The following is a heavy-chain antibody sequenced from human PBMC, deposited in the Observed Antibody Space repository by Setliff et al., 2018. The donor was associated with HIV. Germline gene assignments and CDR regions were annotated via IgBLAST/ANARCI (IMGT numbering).Heavy chain of an antibody. V-gene: IGHV3-7*01. CDR3: ARGQFRLRPDSLDL. Sequence: GGSLRLSCAASGFTFSSAWMGWVRQAPAKGLEWVANISPDGSATYYADSLKGRFTISRDDSKNTLYLQMNSLRAEDTALYYCARGQFRLRPDSLDLWGQGTLVTVSS. CDR1: GFTFSSAW. CDR2: ISPDGSAT. D-gene: IGHD2-21*01. J-gene: IGHJ3*01.